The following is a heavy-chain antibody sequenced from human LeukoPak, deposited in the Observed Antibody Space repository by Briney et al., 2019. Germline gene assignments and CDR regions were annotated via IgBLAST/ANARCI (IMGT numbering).Heavy chain of an antibody. CDR2: IIPIFGTA. V-gene: IGHV1-69*01. CDR3: ASSLDFWSGYYDY. D-gene: IGHD3-3*01. J-gene: IGHJ4*02. Sequence: ASVKVSCKASGGTFSSYAISWVRQAPGQGLEWMGGIIPIFGTANYAQKFQGRVTITADESTSTAYMELSSLRSEDTAVYYCASSLDFWSGYYDYWGQGTLVTVSS. CDR1: GGTFSSYA.